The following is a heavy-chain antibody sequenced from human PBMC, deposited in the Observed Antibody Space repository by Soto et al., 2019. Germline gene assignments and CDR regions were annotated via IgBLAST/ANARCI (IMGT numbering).Heavy chain of an antibody. J-gene: IGHJ4*02. D-gene: IGHD6-6*01. CDR1: GFTFSDSG. Sequence: QVQLVESGGGVAQPGRSLRLSCAVSGFTFSDSGMHWVRQAPGKGPEWVAVVSYDGSYKYYADSVKGRFTVSRDLSGNTLFLQMNSLRLEDTAVYFCAKEMYPRTGLDSSLPWGDYWGQGTLVAVSS. V-gene: IGHV3-30*18. CDR2: VSYDGSYK. CDR3: AKEMYPRTGLDSSLPWGDY.